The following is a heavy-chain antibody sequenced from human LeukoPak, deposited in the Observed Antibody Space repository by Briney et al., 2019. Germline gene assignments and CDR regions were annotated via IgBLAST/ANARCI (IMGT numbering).Heavy chain of an antibody. Sequence: SETLSLTCTVSGFSISSRHYWGWVRQPPGAGLEWIGSVYQSGTTYYNPSLKSRVTTSVDMSKNQFSLRLRPVTAADTAVYYCARIFIRNGYSSYFDCWGQGTLVTVSS. CDR1: GFSISSRHY. D-gene: IGHD5-18*01. CDR3: ARIFIRNGYSSYFDC. CDR2: VYQSGTT. V-gene: IGHV4-38-2*02. J-gene: IGHJ4*02.